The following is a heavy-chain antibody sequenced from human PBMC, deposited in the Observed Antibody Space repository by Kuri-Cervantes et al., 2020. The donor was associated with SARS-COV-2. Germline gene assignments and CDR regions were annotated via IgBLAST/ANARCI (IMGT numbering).Heavy chain of an antibody. CDR2: INHSGST. CDR1: GFTVSSNY. J-gene: IGHJ4*02. CDR3: ARSAFGATYYDFWSGFDY. V-gene: IGHV4-34*01. D-gene: IGHD3-3*01. Sequence: ESLKISCAASGFTVSSNYMSWIRQPPGKGLEWIGEINHSGSTNYNPSLKSRVTISVDTSKNQFSLKLSSVTAADTAVYYCARSAFGATYYDFWSGFDYWGQGTLVTVSS.